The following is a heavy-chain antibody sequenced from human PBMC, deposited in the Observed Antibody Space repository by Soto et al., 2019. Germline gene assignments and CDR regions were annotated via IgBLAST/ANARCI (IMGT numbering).Heavy chain of an antibody. D-gene: IGHD3-22*01. J-gene: IGHJ4*02. CDR2: ISGSGGST. CDR3: AKTPPYYYDSSAHFDY. V-gene: IGHV3-23*01. CDR1: GFTFSSYA. Sequence: PGGSLRLSCAASGFTFSSYAMSWFRQAPGKGLEWVSAISGSGGSTYYADSVKGRFTISRDNSNNTLYLQMNSLRAEDTAVYYCAKTPPYYYDSSAHFDYWGQGTLVTVSS.